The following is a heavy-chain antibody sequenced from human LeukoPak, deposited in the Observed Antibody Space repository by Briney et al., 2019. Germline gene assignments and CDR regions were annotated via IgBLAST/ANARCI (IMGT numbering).Heavy chain of an antibody. CDR2: ISGSGGST. Sequence: PGGSLRLSCAASGFTFSSYAMSWVRQAPGKGLEWVSAISGSGGSTYYADSVKGRFTISRDNSKNTLYLQMNSLRAEDTAVYYCAKDFLIVGGCSSTSCPFDYWGQGTLVTLSS. D-gene: IGHD2-2*01. CDR3: AKDFLIVGGCSSTSCPFDY. V-gene: IGHV3-23*01. J-gene: IGHJ4*02. CDR1: GFTFSSYA.